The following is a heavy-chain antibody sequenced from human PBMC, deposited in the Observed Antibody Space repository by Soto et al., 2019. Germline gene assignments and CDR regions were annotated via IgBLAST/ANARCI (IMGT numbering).Heavy chain of an antibody. CDR1: GFHFSSYG. D-gene: IGHD3-22*01. J-gene: IGHJ4*02. Sequence: PGGSLRLSCAASGFHFSSYGMHWVRQAPGKGLEWVAVIWYDGSNKYYADSVKGRFTISRDNSKNTLYLQMNSLRAEDTAVYYCARDPPVRGSGYYFDYWGQGTLVTVSS. V-gene: IGHV3-33*01. CDR3: ARDPPVRGSGYYFDY. CDR2: IWYDGSNK.